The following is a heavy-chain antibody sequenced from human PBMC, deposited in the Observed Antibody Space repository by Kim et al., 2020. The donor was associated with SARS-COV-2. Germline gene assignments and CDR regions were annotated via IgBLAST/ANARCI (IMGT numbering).Heavy chain of an antibody. V-gene: IGHV4-59*01. Sequence: SETLSLTCTVSGGSISSYYWSWIRQPPGKGLEWIGYIYYSGSTNYNPSLKSRVTISVDTSKNQFSLKLSSVTAADTAVYYCARAGYYDSSGPKREAFDIWGQGTMVTVSS. CDR1: GGSISSYY. D-gene: IGHD3-22*01. CDR2: IYYSGST. CDR3: ARAGYYDSSGPKREAFDI. J-gene: IGHJ3*02.